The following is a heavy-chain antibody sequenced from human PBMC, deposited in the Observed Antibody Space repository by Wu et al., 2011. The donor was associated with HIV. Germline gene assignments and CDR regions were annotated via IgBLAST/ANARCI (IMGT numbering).Heavy chain of an antibody. D-gene: IGHD2-2*01. V-gene: IGHV1-8*02. CDR1: EAPSAAML. CDR3: ARVPSWPAAIDYYYMDV. CDR2: MNPNSGNT. J-gene: IGHJ6*03. Sequence: KVSCKASEAPSAAMLSTGWRQATGQGLEWMGWMNPNSGNTGYAQKFQGRVTMTTDTSTSTAYMELSSLRSDDTAVYYCARVPSWPAAIDYYYMDVWGKGTTVTVSS.